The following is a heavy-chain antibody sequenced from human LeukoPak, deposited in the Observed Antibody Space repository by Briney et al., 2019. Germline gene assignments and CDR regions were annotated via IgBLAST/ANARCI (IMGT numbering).Heavy chain of an antibody. CDR3: ASYYDSSGYIDY. CDR1: GDAISNGYY. D-gene: IGHD3-22*01. V-gene: IGHV4-38-2*01. Sequence: SETLSLTCAVSGDAISNGYYWGWIRQPPGKGLEWIGSIYHSGSTYYNPSLKSRVTISVDTSKNQFSLKLSSVTAADTAVYYCASYYDSSGYIDYWGQGTLVTVSS. CDR2: IYHSGST. J-gene: IGHJ4*02.